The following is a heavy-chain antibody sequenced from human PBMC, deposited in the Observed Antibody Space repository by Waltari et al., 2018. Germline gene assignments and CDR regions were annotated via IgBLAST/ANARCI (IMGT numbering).Heavy chain of an antibody. Sequence: QVQLQESGPGLVKPSQTLSLTCTVPGRSTSRGRFYWNWIRQPAGKGLGWVGRIYKNGDTTYNPSLKSRVTLSLDTSKNQFSLELTSMTAADTATYYCAREVVPAALGFGDFDYWGRGTLVTVSS. J-gene: IGHJ4*02. D-gene: IGHD2-2*01. V-gene: IGHV4-61*02. CDR1: GRSTSRGRFY. CDR3: AREVVPAALGFGDFDY. CDR2: IYKNGDT.